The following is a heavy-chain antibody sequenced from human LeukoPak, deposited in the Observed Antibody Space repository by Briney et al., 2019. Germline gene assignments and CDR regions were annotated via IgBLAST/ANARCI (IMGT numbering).Heavy chain of an antibody. V-gene: IGHV1-2*02. Sequence: ASVKVSCKASGYTFTDYYMHRVRHAPGQGLEWVGWINPNNGGTKYAQTSQGRVTMTRDSSISTAYMELSSLRSDDTAVYYCAAPRYCSGGSCYPSFDCGGQATLVTVSS. J-gene: IGHJ4*02. D-gene: IGHD2-15*01. CDR3: AAPRYCSGGSCYPSFDC. CDR1: GYTFTDYY. CDR2: INPNNGGT.